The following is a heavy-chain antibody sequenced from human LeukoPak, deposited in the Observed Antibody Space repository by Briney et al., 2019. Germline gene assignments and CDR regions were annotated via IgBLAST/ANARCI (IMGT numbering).Heavy chain of an antibody. CDR1: GYTFTSYG. CDR3: ARDRIAVRPGWFDP. Sequence: ASVKVSCKASGYTFTSYGISWVRQAPGQGLEWVGWISVYNGNTKYAQNFQGRVTMTTDTSTSTAYMELRSLRSDDTAVYYCARDRIAVRPGWFDPWGQGTLVTVSS. J-gene: IGHJ5*02. D-gene: IGHD6-6*01. CDR2: ISVYNGNT. V-gene: IGHV1-18*01.